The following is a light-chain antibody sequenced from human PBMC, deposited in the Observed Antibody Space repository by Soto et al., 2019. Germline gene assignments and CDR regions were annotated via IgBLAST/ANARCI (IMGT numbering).Light chain of an antibody. Sequence: DIQMTQSPSTLSASVGDRVTITCRASQSVGSWLAWYQQKPGKAPKYLIYTASILESGVPSRFSGSGSGTEFTLTISSLQPDDFATYYCQQYDAYPWTFGQGTKLYVK. CDR1: QSVGSW. V-gene: IGKV1-5*03. J-gene: IGKJ2*02. CDR2: TAS. CDR3: QQYDAYPWT.